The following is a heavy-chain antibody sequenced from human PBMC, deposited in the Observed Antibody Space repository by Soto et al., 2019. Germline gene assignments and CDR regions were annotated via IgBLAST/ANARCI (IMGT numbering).Heavy chain of an antibody. V-gene: IGHV3-30-3*01. CDR1: GFTFSSYA. J-gene: IGHJ6*02. D-gene: IGHD2-15*01. CDR2: ISYDGSNK. CDR3: ARDGRGYCSGGGCCARPYYYYGMDV. Sequence: GSLRLSCAASGFTFSSYAMHWVRQAPGKGLEWVAVISYDGSNKYYADSVKGRFTISRDNSKNTLYLQMNSLRAEDTAVYYCARDGRGYCSGGGCCARPYYYYGMDVWGQGTTVTVSS.